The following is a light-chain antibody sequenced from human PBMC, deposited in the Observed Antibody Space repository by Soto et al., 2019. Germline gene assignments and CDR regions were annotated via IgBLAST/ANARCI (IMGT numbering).Light chain of an antibody. J-gene: IGLJ1*01. V-gene: IGLV1-47*02. Sequence: QSVLTQPPSASGTAGQVVTISCSGGDSNIGSNSVYWYQHLPRMAPKLLIYYNNXXHSGVPDRFSGSRSGTSASLAIVGLRSEDDAVYYCAAWDASLSACVLGNGTKVNV. CDR3: AAWDASLSACV. CDR2: YNN. CDR1: DSNIGSNS.